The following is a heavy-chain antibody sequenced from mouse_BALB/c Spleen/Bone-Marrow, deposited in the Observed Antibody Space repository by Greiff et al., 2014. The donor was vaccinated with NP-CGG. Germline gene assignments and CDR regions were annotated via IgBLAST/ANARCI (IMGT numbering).Heavy chain of an antibody. D-gene: IGHD2-2*01. J-gene: IGHJ3*01. V-gene: IGHV1-4*01. CDR3: AREVYGSWFAY. CDR2: INPNSDYT. CDR1: GYTFTYYT. Sequence: VQLQQSGAELARPGASVKMSCKASGYTFTYYTMYWVKQRPGQGLEWIGYINPNSDYTNYNQKFKDKATLTADKSSSTAYMQLSSLTSEDSAVYYRAREVYGSWFAYWGQGTLVTVSA.